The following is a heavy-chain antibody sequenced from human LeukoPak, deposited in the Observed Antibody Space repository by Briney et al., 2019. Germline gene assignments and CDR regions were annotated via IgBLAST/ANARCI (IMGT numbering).Heavy chain of an antibody. CDR2: IISILDIA. CDR1: GGTFSSYT. CDR3: AREGADFWSGSAQNWFDP. D-gene: IGHD3-3*01. J-gene: IGHJ5*02. V-gene: IGHV1-69*04. Sequence: SVKVSCKASGGTFSSYTISWVRQAPGQGLEWMGRIISILDIANYAQKFQGRVTITADKSTSTAYMELSSLRSEDTAAYYCAREGADFWSGSAQNWFDPWGQGTLVTVSS.